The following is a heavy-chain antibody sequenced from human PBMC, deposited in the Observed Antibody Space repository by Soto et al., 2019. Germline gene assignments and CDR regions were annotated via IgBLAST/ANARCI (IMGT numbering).Heavy chain of an antibody. CDR3: ASSRGDYRYFDY. D-gene: IGHD4-17*01. CDR1: GFTFSDHY. J-gene: IGHJ4*02. Sequence: EVQLVESGGGLVQPGGSLRLSCAASGFTFSDHYMDWVRQAPGKGLEWVGRSRNKAQSYTTEYAASVKGRFTISRDDSKNSLDLQMNSLKTEDTAVYYCASSRGDYRYFDYWGQGTQVTVSS. V-gene: IGHV3-72*01. CDR2: SRNKAQSYTT.